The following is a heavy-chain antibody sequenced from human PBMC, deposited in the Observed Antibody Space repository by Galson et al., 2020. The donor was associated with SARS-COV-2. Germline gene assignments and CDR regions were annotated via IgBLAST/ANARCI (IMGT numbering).Heavy chain of an antibody. CDR3: VKDIYLYGSFYLGFAS. V-gene: IGHV3-43*01. CDR2: ISGAGAIT. CDR1: GFTFDDYT. J-gene: IGHJ5*02. Sequence: GGSLRLSCAGTGFTFDDYTLKSVRTATGKGLEWVSLISGAGAITSYADSVKGRFTISRDNSKNSLFLQMNSLTTEDTSLYYCVKDIYLYGSFYLGFASWCLGTLVTVAS. D-gene: IGHD3-10*01.